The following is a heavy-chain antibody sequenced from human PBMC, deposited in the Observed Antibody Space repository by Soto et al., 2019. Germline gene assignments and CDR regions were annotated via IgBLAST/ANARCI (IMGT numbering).Heavy chain of an antibody. CDR3: ARSQGSSTSLEIYYYYYYGMDV. Sequence: QVQLVQSGAAVKKPGSSVKVSCKASGGTFGSYALSWVRQAPGQGLEWMGGIIPIPGTANYAQKFQGRVTIAADESTSTAYMELSSLRFEDTAVYYCARSQGSSTSLEIYYYYYYGMDVWGQGTTVTVSS. CDR1: GGTFGSYA. CDR2: IIPIPGTA. D-gene: IGHD2-2*01. J-gene: IGHJ6*02. V-gene: IGHV1-69*01.